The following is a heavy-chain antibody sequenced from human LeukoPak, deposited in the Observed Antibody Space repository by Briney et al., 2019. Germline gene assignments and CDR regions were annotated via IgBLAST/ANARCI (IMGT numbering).Heavy chain of an antibody. J-gene: IGHJ5*02. CDR1: GGSISSSSYY. Sequence: SETLSLTCTVSGGSISSSSYYWSWIRQPPGKGLEWIGYIYYSGSTNYNPSLKSRVTISVDTSKNQFSLKLSSVTAADTAIYYCARGGYYGSGNDFRFDPWGQGTLVTVPS. CDR3: ARGGYYGSGNDFRFDP. V-gene: IGHV4-61*01. CDR2: IYYSGST. D-gene: IGHD3-10*01.